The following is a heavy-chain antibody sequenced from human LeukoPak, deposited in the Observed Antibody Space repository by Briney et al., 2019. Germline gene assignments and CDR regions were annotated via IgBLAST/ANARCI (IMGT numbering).Heavy chain of an antibody. D-gene: IGHD2-2*01. V-gene: IGHV3-72*01. CDR1: GFTISDYY. CDR3: GRVGVVVPAAIDS. CDR2: SRDKANSYTT. Sequence: GGSLRLSCAASGFTISDYYMDWVRQAPGKGLEWVGRSRDKANSYTTEYAASVKGRFTVSRDDSKNSLYLQMNSLKTEDTAVYYCGRVGVVVPAAIDSWGQGTLVTVSS. J-gene: IGHJ4*02.